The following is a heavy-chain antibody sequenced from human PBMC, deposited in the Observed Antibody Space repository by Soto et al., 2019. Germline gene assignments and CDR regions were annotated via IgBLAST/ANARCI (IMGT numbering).Heavy chain of an antibody. Sequence: HPGGSLRLSCAASGFTFSSYAMSWVRQAPGKGLEWVSAISGSGGSTYYADSVKGRFTISRDNSKNTLYLQMNSLRAEDTAVYYCAKDFTLRYYYGMDVWGQGTTVTVSS. D-gene: IGHD5-12*01. CDR2: ISGSGGST. V-gene: IGHV3-23*01. J-gene: IGHJ6*02. CDR3: AKDFTLRYYYGMDV. CDR1: GFTFSSYA.